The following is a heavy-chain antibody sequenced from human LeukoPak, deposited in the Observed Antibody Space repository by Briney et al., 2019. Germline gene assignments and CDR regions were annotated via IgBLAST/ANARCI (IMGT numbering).Heavy chain of an antibody. V-gene: IGHV3-7*01. Sequence: GGSLRLSCAVSGFTFSNYWMSWVRQAPGKGLEWVANIKHDGSEKYYVDSVKGRFTISRGNAKNSLYLQTNSLRAEDTAVYYCARSWPKRNDFWSEVSYYWGQGTLVTVSS. D-gene: IGHD3-3*01. CDR2: IKHDGSEK. J-gene: IGHJ4*02. CDR3: ARSWPKRNDFWSEVSYY. CDR1: GFTFSNYW.